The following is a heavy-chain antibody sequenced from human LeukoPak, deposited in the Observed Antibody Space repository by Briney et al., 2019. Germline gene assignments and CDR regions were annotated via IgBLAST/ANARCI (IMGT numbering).Heavy chain of an antibody. J-gene: IGHJ4*02. Sequence: PGGSLRLSCAASGFTFSDYSMNWVRRAPGRGLEWISYIGLASGFVSYADSVKGRFSISSDTARNSVYLQMSSLRAEGTAVYYCARDHNWAFDSWGQGTLVTVSS. CDR2: IGLASGFV. CDR3: ARDHNWAFDS. CDR1: GFTFSDYS. D-gene: IGHD1-20*01. V-gene: IGHV3-21*05.